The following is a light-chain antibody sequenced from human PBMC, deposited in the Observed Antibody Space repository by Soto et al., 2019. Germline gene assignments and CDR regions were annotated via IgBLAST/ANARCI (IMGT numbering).Light chain of an antibody. CDR1: TSNIGSNA. CDR2: SNN. CDR3: ATWDDSLRGWV. V-gene: IGLV1-44*01. J-gene: IGLJ3*02. Sequence: QSVLTQPPSASGTPGQTVTISCSGSTSNIGSNAADWYQQLPGTAPKVLIYSNNQRPSGVPDRIFGSRSGTSASLAISGLQSEDEADYYCATWDDSLRGWVFGGGTKLTVL.